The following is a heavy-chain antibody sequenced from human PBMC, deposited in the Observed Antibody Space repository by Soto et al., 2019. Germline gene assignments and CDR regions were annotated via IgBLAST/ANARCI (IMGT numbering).Heavy chain of an antibody. V-gene: IGHV4-31*03. D-gene: IGHD3-22*01. J-gene: IGHJ3*02. CDR3: ARAARASGWDAFDI. CDR2: IYYSGST. CDR1: GGSISSGGYY. Sequence: QVQLQESGPGLVKPSQTLSLTCTVSGGSISSGGYYWSWIRQHPGKGLEWIGYIYYSGSTYYNPSLKSRVTIAVDTSKNQFSLKLSSVTAAATAVYYCARAARASGWDAFDIWGQGTMVTVSS.